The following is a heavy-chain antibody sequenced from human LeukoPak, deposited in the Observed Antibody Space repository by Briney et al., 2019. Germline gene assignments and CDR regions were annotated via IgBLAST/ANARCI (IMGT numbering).Heavy chain of an antibody. V-gene: IGHV4-4*02. Sequence: SGTLSLTCTVSGDSINSLDLWSWVRQPPGKGLEWIGEMYLSGTTHSNPSVKSRVTISIDKSKNQFFLNLSSVTAADTAVFYCARVNINNWHSCDYWGQGTLVTVSS. J-gene: IGHJ4*02. CDR1: GDSINSLDL. CDR3: ARVNINNWHSCDY. D-gene: IGHD1-1*01. CDR2: MYLSGTT.